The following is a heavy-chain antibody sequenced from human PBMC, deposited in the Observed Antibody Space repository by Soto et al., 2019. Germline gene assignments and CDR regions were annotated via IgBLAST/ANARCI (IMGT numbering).Heavy chain of an antibody. CDR2: IYYSGST. D-gene: IGHD2-8*01. V-gene: IGHV4-31*11. CDR1: GGSISSGGYY. CDR3: ASDKAGCFDP. J-gene: IGHJ5*02. Sequence: QVHLQESGPGLVKPAQTLSLTCAVSGGSISSGGYYWCWISQQPGKGLEWIGYIYYSGSTYYNPSLKNRVTISVDTSKNQLSLKLSSVNAADTAVYYCASDKAGCFDPWGQGTLGNGSS.